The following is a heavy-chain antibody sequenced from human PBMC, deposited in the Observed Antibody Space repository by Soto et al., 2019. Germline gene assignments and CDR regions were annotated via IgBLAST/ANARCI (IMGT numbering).Heavy chain of an antibody. CDR1: GGSVSSGSYY. CDR3: AREFSRGFSNSQINWFDP. V-gene: IGHV4-61*01. D-gene: IGHD4-4*01. Sequence: PSETLSLTCTVSGGSVSSGSYYWSWIRQPTGKGLEWIGYIYYSGSTNYNPSLRSRVTISVDTSKNQFSLKLSSVTAADTAVYYCAREFSRGFSNSQINWFDPWGQGTLVTVSS. J-gene: IGHJ5*02. CDR2: IYYSGST.